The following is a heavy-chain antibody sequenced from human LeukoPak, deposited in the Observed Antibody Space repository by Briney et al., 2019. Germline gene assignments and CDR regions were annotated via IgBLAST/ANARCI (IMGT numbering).Heavy chain of an antibody. CDR2: IRVKAYGGTT. Sequence: AGGSLRLSRTPSGFTFGDYAMSWFRQAPGKGLEWVGFIRVKAYGGTTEYAASVKGKFTISRDDSKSIAYLQMNSLKTEDTAVYYCTRHVGGSGWYLTGWFDPWGQGTLVTVSS. J-gene: IGHJ5*02. V-gene: IGHV3-49*03. D-gene: IGHD6-19*01. CDR1: GFTFGDYA. CDR3: TRHVGGSGWYLTGWFDP.